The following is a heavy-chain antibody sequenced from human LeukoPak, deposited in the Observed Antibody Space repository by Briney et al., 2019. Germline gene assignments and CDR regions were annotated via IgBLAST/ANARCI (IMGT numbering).Heavy chain of an antibody. CDR2: ISSSSSTI. Sequence: GGSLRLSCAASGFTFSSYSMNWVRQAPGKGLEWVSYISSSSSTIYYADPVKGRFTISRDNAKNSLYLQMNSLRAEDTAVYYCAREGYSQYDAFDIWGQGTMVTVSS. CDR1: GFTFSSYS. J-gene: IGHJ3*02. V-gene: IGHV3-48*04. CDR3: AREGYSQYDAFDI. D-gene: IGHD5-18*01.